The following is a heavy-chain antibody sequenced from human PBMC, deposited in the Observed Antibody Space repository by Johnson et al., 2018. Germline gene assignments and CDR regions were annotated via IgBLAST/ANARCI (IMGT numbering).Heavy chain of an antibody. V-gene: IGHV3-48*03. Sequence: KGRFTLSRDNAKNSLYLQMNSLRAEDTGIYYCAREGLFAVADNWGQGTLVTVSS. J-gene: IGHJ4*02. CDR3: AREGLFAVADN. D-gene: IGHD6-19*01.